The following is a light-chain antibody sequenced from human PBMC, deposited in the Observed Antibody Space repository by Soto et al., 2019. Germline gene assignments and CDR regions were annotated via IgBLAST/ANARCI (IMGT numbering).Light chain of an antibody. CDR1: ESISSY. CDR2: DSS. CDR3: QQRSNWPPWWT. V-gene: IGKV3-11*01. J-gene: IGKJ1*01. Sequence: EIVLTQSPATLSLSPGERATLSCRASESISSYLAWYQQKPGQAPRLLIYDSSNRATGIPARFSGSGSGTDFTLTISSLQPEDFAVYYCQQRSNWPPWWTFGQGTKVDNK.